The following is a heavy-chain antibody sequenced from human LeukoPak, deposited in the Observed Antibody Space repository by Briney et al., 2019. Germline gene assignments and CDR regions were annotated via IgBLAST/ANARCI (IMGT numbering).Heavy chain of an antibody. CDR3: ARDLAPGSGSIGGYFDY. J-gene: IGHJ4*02. D-gene: IGHD3-10*01. CDR1: GDSVSSNSAA. Sequence: SQTLSLTCAISGDSVSSNSAAWNWIRQSPSRGLEWLGRTYYRSKWYNDYAVSVKSRITINPDTSKNQFSLQLNSVTPEDTAVYYCARDLAPGSGSIGGYFDYWGQGTLVTVSS. V-gene: IGHV6-1*01. CDR2: TYYRSKWYN.